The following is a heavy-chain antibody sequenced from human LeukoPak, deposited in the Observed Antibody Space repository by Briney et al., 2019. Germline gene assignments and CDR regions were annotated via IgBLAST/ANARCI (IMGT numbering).Heavy chain of an antibody. V-gene: IGHV3-23*01. D-gene: IGHD2-15*01. J-gene: IGHJ4*02. Sequence: GGSLRLSCAASEFTFRSHVMSWVRQAPGKGLEWISAISGSGGSTYYADSVKGRFTISRDNSKNTLYLQMNSLRAEDTAVYYCAKDPGYHYCSGGSCYSEAPYWGQGTLVTVSS. CDR3: AKDPGYHYCSGGSCYSEAPY. CDR1: EFTFRSHV. CDR2: ISGSGGST.